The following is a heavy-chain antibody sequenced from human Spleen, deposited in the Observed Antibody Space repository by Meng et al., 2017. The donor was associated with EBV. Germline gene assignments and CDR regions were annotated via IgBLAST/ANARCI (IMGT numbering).Heavy chain of an antibody. D-gene: IGHD1-14*01. CDR2: INENGRTT. CDR3: SRDLAGPYDD. CDR1: GFTFSAYW. V-gene: IGHV3-74*01. J-gene: IGHJ4*02. Sequence: EGQRVGSGGALVQPGGSLRLSCAASGFTFSAYWMHWVRQAPGKGLVWISRINENGRTTTYADSVRGRFTISRDNTKNTLYLQMNSLRADDTAVYFCSRDLAGPYDDWGQGTLVTASS.